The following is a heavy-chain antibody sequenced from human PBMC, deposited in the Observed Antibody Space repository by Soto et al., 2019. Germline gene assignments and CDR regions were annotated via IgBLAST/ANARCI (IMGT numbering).Heavy chain of an antibody. D-gene: IGHD6-13*01. Sequence: QVQLVQSGAEVKKPGSALKVSCKASGGIFSDFSFSWVRQAPGQRLEWMGGIMPIFGGPDYAQRFRGRVTITADEVTRTAFMELRGLTSEDTATYDCASSLRMPGIGNYYYGMDVWGQGTTVTVS. V-gene: IGHV1-69*12. CDR3: ASSLRMPGIGNYYYGMDV. J-gene: IGHJ6*02. CDR1: GGIFSDFS. CDR2: IMPIFGGP.